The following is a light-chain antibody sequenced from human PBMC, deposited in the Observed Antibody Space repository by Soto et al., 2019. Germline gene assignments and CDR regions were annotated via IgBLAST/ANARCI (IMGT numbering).Light chain of an antibody. Sequence: QSVLTEPPSVSAAPGQKVSMSCSGGSSNIGSNFVAWYQQLPGKAPKLLIYDDSKRPYGIPGRCSASKSGTSATLGITDLQTGDEGDYFCGSWDNSLSVVVFGGGTKVTVL. J-gene: IGLJ3*02. CDR2: DDS. CDR1: SSNIGSNF. V-gene: IGLV1-51*01. CDR3: GSWDNSLSVVV.